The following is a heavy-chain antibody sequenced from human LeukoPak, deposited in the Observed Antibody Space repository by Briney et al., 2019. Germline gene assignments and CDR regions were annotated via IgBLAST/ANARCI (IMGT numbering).Heavy chain of an antibody. D-gene: IGHD3-3*01. V-gene: IGHV4-31*03. CDR3: AREHDFRFDP. J-gene: IGHJ5*02. Sequence: PSETLSLTCTVSGGSISSGGYYWSWIRQHPGKGLEWIGYIYYSGSTYYNPSLESRVTISVDTSKNQFSLKLSSVTAADTAVYYCAREHDFRFDPWGQGTLVTVSS. CDR1: GGSISSGGYY. CDR2: IYYSGST.